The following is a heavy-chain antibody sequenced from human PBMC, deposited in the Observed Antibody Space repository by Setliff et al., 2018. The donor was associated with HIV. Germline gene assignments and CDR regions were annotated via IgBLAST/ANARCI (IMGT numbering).Heavy chain of an antibody. Sequence: ASVKVSCKASGYTFTDYFMHWVRQAPGQGLEWMGWISPNNGDTNIPQRFQGRVTMTRDTSINTAYMYLSGLRSDDTAVYYCARVFTLVTTTRVPGYMDVWGKGTTVTVSS. CDR2: ISPNNGDT. CDR1: GYTFTDYF. CDR3: ARVFTLVTTTRVPGYMDV. V-gene: IGHV1-2*02. J-gene: IGHJ6*03. D-gene: IGHD2-21*02.